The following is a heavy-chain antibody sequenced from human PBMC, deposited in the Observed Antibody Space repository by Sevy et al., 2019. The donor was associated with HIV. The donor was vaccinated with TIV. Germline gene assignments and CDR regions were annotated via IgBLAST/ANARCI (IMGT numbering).Heavy chain of an antibody. J-gene: IGHJ4*02. CDR2: ISAHNGDT. D-gene: IGHD2-15*01. Sequence: ASVKVSCKTSGYTFTSYRITWVRQAPGQGLEWMGWISAHNGDTNYAQKLQGRVTMISETSTSTAYMVLRSLRSDDTAIYYCARAYCSGGSCYSLAYWGQRTMVTVSS. V-gene: IGHV1-18*01. CDR1: GYTFTSYR. CDR3: ARAYCSGGSCYSLAY.